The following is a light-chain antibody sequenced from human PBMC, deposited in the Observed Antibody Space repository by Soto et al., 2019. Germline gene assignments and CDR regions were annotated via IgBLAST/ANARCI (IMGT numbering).Light chain of an antibody. Sequence: IRLTQSPSSRSASVVDRFTITFLASHSISIWLAWYQQKPGRAPKLLIYDSSSLESGVPSRFSGSGSGTEFTLTISSLQPDDFATYYCQHYNSYSEAFGQGTKVDIK. CDR1: HSISIW. V-gene: IGKV1-5*01. CDR3: QHYNSYSEA. CDR2: DSS. J-gene: IGKJ1*01.